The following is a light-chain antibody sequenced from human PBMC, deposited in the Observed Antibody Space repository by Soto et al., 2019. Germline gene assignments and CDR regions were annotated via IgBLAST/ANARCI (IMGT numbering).Light chain of an antibody. CDR3: QQYGSSPIT. J-gene: IGKJ5*01. Sequence: EIVLTQSPGTLSLYPGESATLLCRASQFVSSRYLAWYQQKPGQAPSLLIYGASSRATGIPARFSGSGSGTDFTLTITPLEPEDFAVCFCQQYGSSPITFGQGTRLEIK. V-gene: IGKV3-20*01. CDR1: QFVSSRY. CDR2: GAS.